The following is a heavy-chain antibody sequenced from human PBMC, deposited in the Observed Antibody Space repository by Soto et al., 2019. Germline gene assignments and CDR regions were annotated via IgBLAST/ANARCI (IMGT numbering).Heavy chain of an antibody. CDR3: ARDSRALLWFGELYPYGMDV. Sequence: QVQLVQSGAEVKKPGASVKVSCKASGYTFTSYYMHWVRQAPGQGLEWMGIINPSGGSTTYAQKFQGRVPMTRDTSTSTVYTELSSLRSEDTAVYYCARDSRALLWFGELYPYGMDVWGQGTTVTVSS. CDR1: GYTFTSYY. J-gene: IGHJ6*02. CDR2: INPSGGST. V-gene: IGHV1-46*01. D-gene: IGHD3-10*01.